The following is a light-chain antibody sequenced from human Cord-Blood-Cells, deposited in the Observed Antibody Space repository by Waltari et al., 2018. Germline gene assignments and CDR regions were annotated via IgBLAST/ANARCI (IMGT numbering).Light chain of an antibody. CDR3: SSYTSSSTYV. CDR2: DVS. CDR1: CSDVGGDNH. J-gene: IGLJ1*01. Sequence: QSALTQPASVSGSPGQSNTLSCTGTCSDVGGDNHVSWYQPHPGKAPKLMVYDVSNRPSGVSNRFSGAKAGNTASLTISGLQAEDEADYYCSSYTSSSTYVFGTGTKVTGL. V-gene: IGLV2-14*01.